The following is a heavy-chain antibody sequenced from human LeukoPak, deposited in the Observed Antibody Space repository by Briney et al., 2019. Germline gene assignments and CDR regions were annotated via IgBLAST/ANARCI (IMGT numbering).Heavy chain of an antibody. CDR3: ARSMHYYDSSGFSYYMDV. J-gene: IGHJ6*03. CDR1: GYTFTSYY. D-gene: IGHD3-22*01. Sequence: ASVKVSCKASGYTFTSYYMHWMRQAPGQGLEWMGIINPSGGSTSYAQKFQGRVTMTRDMSTSTVYMELSSLRSEDTAVYYCARSMHYYDSSGFSYYMDVWGKGTTVTVSS. CDR2: INPSGGST. V-gene: IGHV1-46*01.